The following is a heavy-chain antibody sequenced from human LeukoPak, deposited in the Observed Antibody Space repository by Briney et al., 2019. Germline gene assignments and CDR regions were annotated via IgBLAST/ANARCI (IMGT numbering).Heavy chain of an antibody. V-gene: IGHV3-7*01. D-gene: IGHD5-24*01. CDR2: IKQDGSEK. J-gene: IGHJ5*02. CDR1: GFTFSSYW. Sequence: PGGSLRLSCAASGFTFSSYWMSWVRQAPGKGLEWVANIKQDGSEKYYVDSVKGRFTISRDNAKNSLYLQMNSLRAEDTAVYYCARELDGYNYDWFDPWGQGTLVTVSS. CDR3: ARELDGYNYDWFDP.